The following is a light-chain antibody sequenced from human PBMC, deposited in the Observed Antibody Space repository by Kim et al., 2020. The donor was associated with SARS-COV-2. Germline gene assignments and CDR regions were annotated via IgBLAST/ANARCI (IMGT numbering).Light chain of an antibody. CDR3: SSYIRGSTNYV. J-gene: IGLJ1*01. CDR2: EVS. CDR1: SSDVGGYKY. V-gene: IGLV2-14*01. Sequence: QSITISRTGTSSDVGGYKYVSWYQQHPGKAPKLVIYEVSNRPSGVSNRFSGSKSGNTASLTISGLQAEDEADYYCSSYIRGSTNYVFGTGTKVTVL.